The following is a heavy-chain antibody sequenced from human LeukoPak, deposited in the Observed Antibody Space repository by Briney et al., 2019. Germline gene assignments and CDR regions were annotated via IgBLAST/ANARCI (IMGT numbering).Heavy chain of an antibody. CDR2: IRYDGSNK. V-gene: IGHV3-30*02. CDR3: AKDPSRPILTGYYKDGKWGMVDY. Sequence: PGGSLRLSCAASGFTFSSYGMHWVRQAPGKGLEWVAFIRYDGSNKYYADSVKGRFTISRDNSKNTLYLQMNSLRAEDTAVYYCAKDPSRPILTGYYKDGKWGMVDYWGQGTLVTVSS. CDR1: GFTFSSYG. D-gene: IGHD3-9*01. J-gene: IGHJ4*02.